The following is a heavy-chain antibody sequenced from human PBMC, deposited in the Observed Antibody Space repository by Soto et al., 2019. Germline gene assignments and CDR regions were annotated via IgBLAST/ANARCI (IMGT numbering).Heavy chain of an antibody. CDR3: ATGQYYYDSSGYRFDI. J-gene: IGHJ3*02. D-gene: IGHD3-22*01. CDR1: GFIFSDYY. V-gene: IGHV3-11*06. Sequence: GGSLRLSCVASGFIFSDYYMSWIRQAPGKGLECVAYISVSSTYANYADSVEGRFTISRDNAENSLFLQMNSLRAEDTAVYYCATGQYYYDSSGYRFDIWGQGTMVTGSS. CDR2: ISVSSTYA.